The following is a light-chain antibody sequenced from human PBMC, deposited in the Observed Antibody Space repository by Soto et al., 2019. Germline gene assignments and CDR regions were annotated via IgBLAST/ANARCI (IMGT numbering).Light chain of an antibody. J-gene: IGKJ3*01. CDR2: GAS. CDR1: QDISSA. CDR3: QQFNTYPRT. V-gene: IGKV1-13*02. Sequence: AIPLTQSPSSLSASVGDRVTITCRASQDISSALAWYQHQPGKTPKSLMFGASSLESGVPSRFSGSGSGTEFTLTISSLQPEDFATYYCQQFNTYPRTFGPGTKVDVK.